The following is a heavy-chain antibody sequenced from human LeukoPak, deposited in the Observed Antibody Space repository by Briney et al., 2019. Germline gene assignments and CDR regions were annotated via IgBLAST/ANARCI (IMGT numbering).Heavy chain of an antibody. V-gene: IGHV1-69*05. CDR1: GGTFSSYA. CDR3: ASDRGYSGYDLWAFDY. J-gene: IGHJ4*02. Sequence: ASVKVSCKASGGTFSSYAISWVRQAPGQGLEWMGRITPIFGTANYAQKFQGRVTITTDESTSTAYMELSSLRSEDTAVYYCASDRGYSGYDLWAFDYWGQGTLVTVSS. D-gene: IGHD5-12*01. CDR2: ITPIFGTA.